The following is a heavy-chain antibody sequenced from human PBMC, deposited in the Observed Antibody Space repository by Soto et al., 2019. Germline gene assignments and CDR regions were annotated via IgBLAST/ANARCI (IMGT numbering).Heavy chain of an antibody. CDR2: IYHSGST. J-gene: IGHJ3*02. Sequence: PSETLSLTCTVSGGSISSSNWWSWVRQPPGKGLEWIGEIYHSGSTNYNPSLKSRVTISVDTSKNQFSLKLSSVTAADTAVYYCAGEILSTISNGFDAFDIWGQGTMVTVSS. V-gene: IGHV4-4*02. D-gene: IGHD3-3*01. CDR1: GGSISSSNW. CDR3: AGEILSTISNGFDAFDI.